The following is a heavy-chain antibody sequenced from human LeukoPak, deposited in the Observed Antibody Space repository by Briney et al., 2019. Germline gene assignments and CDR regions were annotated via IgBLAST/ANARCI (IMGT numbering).Heavy chain of an antibody. CDR3: ARDPNIVVVPAAELNWFDP. CDR2: IIPILGIA. Sequence: SVKVSCKASGGTFSSYAISWVRQAPGQGLEWMGRIIPILGIANYAQKFQGRVTITADKFTSTAYMELSSLRSEDTAVYYCARDPNIVVVPAAELNWFDPWGQGTLVTVSS. D-gene: IGHD2-2*01. J-gene: IGHJ5*02. V-gene: IGHV1-69*04. CDR1: GGTFSSYA.